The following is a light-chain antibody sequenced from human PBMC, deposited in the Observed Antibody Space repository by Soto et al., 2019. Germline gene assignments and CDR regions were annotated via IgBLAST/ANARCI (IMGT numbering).Light chain of an antibody. J-gene: IGLJ3*02. CDR2: EVS. V-gene: IGLV2-8*01. CDR3: SSYAGSNNWV. Sequence: QSALTQPPSASGSPGQSVTISCTGTSSDLGAYDYVSWYQQHPGKAPKLMIYEVSKRPSGVPDRFSGSKSGNTASLTVSGLQAEDEADYYCSSYAGSNNWVFGGGTKVTVL. CDR1: SSDLGAYDY.